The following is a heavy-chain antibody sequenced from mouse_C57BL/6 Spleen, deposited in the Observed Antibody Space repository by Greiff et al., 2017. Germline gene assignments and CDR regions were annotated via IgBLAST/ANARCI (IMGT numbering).Heavy chain of an antibody. Sequence: EVMLVASGGGLVKPGGSLKLSCAASGFTFSSYAMSWVRQTPEKRLEWVATISDGGSYTYYPDNVKGRFTISRDNAKNNLYLQMSHLKSEDTAMYYCARDYDGYAHYFDYWCQGTTLTVSS. J-gene: IGHJ2*01. CDR2: ISDGGSYT. CDR1: GFTFSSYA. CDR3: ARDYDGYAHYFDY. V-gene: IGHV5-4*01. D-gene: IGHD2-3*01.